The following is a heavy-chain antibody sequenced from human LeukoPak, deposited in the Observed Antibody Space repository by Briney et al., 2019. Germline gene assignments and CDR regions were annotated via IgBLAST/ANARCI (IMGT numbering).Heavy chain of an antibody. D-gene: IGHD6-19*01. CDR3: ARDGGWEAEYYFDY. CDR1: GSSIRTYTH. CDR2: IHHTGKT. J-gene: IGHJ4*02. V-gene: IGHV4-38-2*02. Sequence: PSETLSLTCTVSGSSIRTYTHWGWIRQPPGKGLEWIGSIHHTGKTYYNPSLESRVTISVDTSKNQFSLKLSSVTAADTAVYYCARDGGWEAEYYFDYWGQGTLVTVSS.